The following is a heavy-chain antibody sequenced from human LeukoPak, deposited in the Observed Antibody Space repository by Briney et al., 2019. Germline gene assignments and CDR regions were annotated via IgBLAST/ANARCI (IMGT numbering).Heavy chain of an antibody. D-gene: IGHD2-21*02. V-gene: IGHV1-18*01. CDR2: ISAYNGNT. Sequence: ASVKVSCKASGYTFTSYGISWVRQAPGQGLEWMGWISAYNGNTNYAQKLQGRVTMTTDTSTSTAYMELRSLRSDDTAVYYCASCNGGGDCFDDAFDIWGQGTMVTVSS. J-gene: IGHJ3*02. CDR1: GYTFTSYG. CDR3: ASCNGGGDCFDDAFDI.